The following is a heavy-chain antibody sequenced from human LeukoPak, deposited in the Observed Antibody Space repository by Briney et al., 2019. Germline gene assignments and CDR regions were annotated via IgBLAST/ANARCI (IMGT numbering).Heavy chain of an antibody. CDR1: GFTFSSNW. V-gene: IGHV3-7*01. D-gene: IGHD6-13*01. CDR3: ARDPPLITAAGSRYFQH. J-gene: IGHJ1*01. Sequence: GGSLRLSFAASGFTFSSNWMSWVRQAPGKGLEWVANIKQDGSEKYYVDSVKGRFTISRDNAKNSLYLQMNSLRAEDTALYYCARDPPLITAAGSRYFQHWGQGTLVTVSS. CDR2: IKQDGSEK.